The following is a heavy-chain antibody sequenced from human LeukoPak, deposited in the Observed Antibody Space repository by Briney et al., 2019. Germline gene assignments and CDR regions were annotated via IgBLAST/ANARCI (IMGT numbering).Heavy chain of an antibody. D-gene: IGHD6-19*01. V-gene: IGHV1-8*01. Sequence: ASVKVSCKASGYTFTSYDINWVRQATGQGLEWMGWMNPNSGNTGYAQKFQGRVTMTRNTSISTAYMELSSLRSEDTAVYYCARALYSSGCYSVYYFDYWGQGTLVTVSS. J-gene: IGHJ4*02. CDR1: GYTFTSYD. CDR2: MNPNSGNT. CDR3: ARALYSSGCYSVYYFDY.